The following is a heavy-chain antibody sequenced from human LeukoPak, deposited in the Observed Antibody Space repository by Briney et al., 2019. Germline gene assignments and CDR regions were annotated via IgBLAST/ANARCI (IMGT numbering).Heavy chain of an antibody. CDR1: GFPFSSYS. CDR2: ISSSRTT. V-gene: IGHV3-48*01. Sequence: GGSLRLSCAASGFPFSSYSMNWVRRAPGEGLEWVSYISSSRTTSYADSVKGRFTISRDNAKNSLYLQMSSLRAEDTAVYYCARDAAYVTFDYWGQGTLVTVSS. J-gene: IGHJ4*02. D-gene: IGHD2-21*01. CDR3: ARDAAYVTFDY.